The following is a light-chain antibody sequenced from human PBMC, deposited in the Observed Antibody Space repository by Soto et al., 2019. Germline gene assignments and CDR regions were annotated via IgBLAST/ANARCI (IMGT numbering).Light chain of an antibody. CDR2: DAS. CDR3: QQFHRWPVT. V-gene: IGKV3-11*01. CDR1: QSVSSY. J-gene: IGKJ4*01. Sequence: EIVLTQSPATLSLSPGERATLSCRASQSVSSYLAWYQQKPGQAPRLLIYDASTGATVNPARFTVSGYGTDFTLTINSLRSEDVAVYYCQQFHRWPVTFGGGAKVEI.